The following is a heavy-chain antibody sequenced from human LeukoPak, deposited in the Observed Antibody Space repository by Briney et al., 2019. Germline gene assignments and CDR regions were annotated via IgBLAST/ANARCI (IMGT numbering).Heavy chain of an antibody. CDR3: ARGFSAADFDY. Sequence: PSETLSLTCTVSGGSISSYYWSWLRQPPGKGLEWIGYIYYSGSTNYNPSLKSRVTISVDTSKNQFSLKLSSVTAADTAVYYCARGFSAADFDYWGQGTLVTVSS. V-gene: IGHV4-59*01. CDR1: GGSISSYY. D-gene: IGHD6-13*01. CDR2: IYYSGST. J-gene: IGHJ4*02.